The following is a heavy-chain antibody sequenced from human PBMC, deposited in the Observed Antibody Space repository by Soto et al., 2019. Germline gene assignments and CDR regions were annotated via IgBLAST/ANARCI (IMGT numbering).Heavy chain of an antibody. Sequence: QVQLVQSGAEVKKPGASVKVSCKASGYTFTTYAMHWVRQAPGQRFEWMGWINAGNGNTKYSQKFQGRVTITTDTSASTAFIGLSSPRTEGKAVVYWARDSIIIRCPDYWGQGTLVTVSS. D-gene: IGHD3-10*01. CDR2: INAGNGNT. J-gene: IGHJ4*02. CDR3: ARDSIIIRCPDY. CDR1: GYTFTTYA. V-gene: IGHV1-3*01.